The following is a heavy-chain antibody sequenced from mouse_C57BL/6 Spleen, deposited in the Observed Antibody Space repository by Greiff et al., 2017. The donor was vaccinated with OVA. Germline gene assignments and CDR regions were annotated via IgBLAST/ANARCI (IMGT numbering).Heavy chain of an antibody. CDR3: ARGYGSSYVLAY. V-gene: IGHV1-69*01. J-gene: IGHJ3*01. D-gene: IGHD1-1*01. CDR2: IDPSDSYT. CDR1: GYTFTSYW. Sequence: QVQLQQPGAELVMPGASVKLSCKASGYTFTSYWMHWVKQRPGQGLEWIGEIDPSDSYTNYNQKFKGKSTLTVDKSSSTAYMQLSSLTSEDSAVYYCARGYGSSYVLAYWGQGTLVTVSA.